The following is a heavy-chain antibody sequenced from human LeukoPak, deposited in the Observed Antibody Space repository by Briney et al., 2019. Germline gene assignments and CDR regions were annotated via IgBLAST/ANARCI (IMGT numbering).Heavy chain of an antibody. J-gene: IGHJ3*02. CDR2: IYTSGST. D-gene: IGHD3-22*01. CDR1: GGSISGYF. CDR3: ARGADSTGAFDI. Sequence: SETLSLTCTVSGGSISGYFWSWIRQPAGKGLEWIGRIYTSGSTNYNPSLKSRVTMSVDTSKNQFSLKLSSVTAADTAVYYCARGADSTGAFDIWGQGTMVTVSS. V-gene: IGHV4-4*07.